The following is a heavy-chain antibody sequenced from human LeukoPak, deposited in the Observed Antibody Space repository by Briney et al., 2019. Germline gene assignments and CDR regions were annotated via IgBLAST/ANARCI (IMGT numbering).Heavy chain of an antibody. J-gene: IGHJ3*02. CDR2: IYYSGST. CDR3: ARDIAFDI. Sequence: SETLSLTCTVSGGSISSYYWSWVRQPPGKGLEWIGYIYYSGSTNYNASLTSRGTISVDTSKHQFSLKLSSLTAADTAVYYCARDIAFDIWGQGTMVTVSS. CDR1: GGSISSYY. V-gene: IGHV4-59*01.